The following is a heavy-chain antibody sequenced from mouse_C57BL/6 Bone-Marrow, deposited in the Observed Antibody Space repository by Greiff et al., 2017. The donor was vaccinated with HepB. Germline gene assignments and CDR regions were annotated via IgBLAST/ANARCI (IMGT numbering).Heavy chain of an antibody. J-gene: IGHJ3*01. Sequence: VQLQQPGAELVKPGASVKMSCKASGYTFTSYWITWVKQRPGQGLEWIGDIYPGSGSTNYNEKFKSKATLTVDTSSSTAYMQLSSLTSEDSAVYYCAREENSSGYVAWFAYWGQGNLVTVSA. CDR2: IYPGSGST. D-gene: IGHD3-2*02. CDR3: AREENSSGYVAWFAY. CDR1: GYTFTSYW. V-gene: IGHV1-55*01.